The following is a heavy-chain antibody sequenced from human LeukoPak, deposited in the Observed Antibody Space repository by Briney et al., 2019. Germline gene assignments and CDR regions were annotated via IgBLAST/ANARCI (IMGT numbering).Heavy chain of an antibody. J-gene: IGHJ3*02. V-gene: IGHV1-69*01. CDR1: GSTFSSYA. CDR2: IIPIFGTA. D-gene: IGHD6-13*01. CDR3: ARAWQQLEIFAFDI. Sequence: SVKVSCKASGSTFSSYAISWVRQAPGQGLEWMGGIIPIFGTANYAQKFQGRVTITADESTSTAYMELSSLRSEDTAVYYCARAWQQLEIFAFDIWGQGTMVTVSS.